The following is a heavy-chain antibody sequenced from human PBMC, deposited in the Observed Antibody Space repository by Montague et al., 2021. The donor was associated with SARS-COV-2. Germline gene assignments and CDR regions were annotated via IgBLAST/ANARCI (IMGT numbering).Heavy chain of an antibody. CDR1: GFTFSSYW. J-gene: IGHJ5*02. CDR2: IKEDGSDK. CDR3: ARLKYTTSGGNWLDP. V-gene: IGHV3-7*01. D-gene: IGHD2-2*01. Sequence: SLRLSCAASGFTFSSYWMTLVRQAPGKGLEWVANIKEDGSDKYYXDSVKGRFTISRDNAKNSLYLQMNSLRAEDTAMYYCARLKYTTSGGNWLDPWGQGTLVTVSS.